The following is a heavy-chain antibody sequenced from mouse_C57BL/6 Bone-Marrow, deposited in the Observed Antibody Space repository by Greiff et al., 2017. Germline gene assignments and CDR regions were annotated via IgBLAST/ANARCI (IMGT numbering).Heavy chain of an antibody. CDR2: IYPGSGST. CDR1: GYTFTSYW. V-gene: IGHV1-55*01. Sequence: QVQLKQPGAELVKPGASVKMSCKASGYTFTSYWITWVKQRPGQGLEWIGDIYPGSGSTNYNEKFKSKATLTVDTSSSTAYMQLSSLTSEDSAVYYCARRGYYSNPFAYWGQGTLVTVSA. J-gene: IGHJ3*01. CDR3: ARRGYYSNPFAY. D-gene: IGHD2-5*01.